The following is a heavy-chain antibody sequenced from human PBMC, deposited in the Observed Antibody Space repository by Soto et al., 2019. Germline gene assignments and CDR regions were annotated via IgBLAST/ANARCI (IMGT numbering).Heavy chain of an antibody. CDR1: GGTFSTFG. CDR2: IIPFFGTA. J-gene: IGHJ4*02. Sequence: ASVKVACKASGGTFSTFGISWVRQAPGQGLEWMGGIIPFFGTARYSQKFEDRITITADESTSTVYMDLRSLTSEDTAIYYCAKSAPMDAGDKYYYDFWGQGASVTVSS. D-gene: IGHD4-17*01. V-gene: IGHV1-69*13. CDR3: AKSAPMDAGDKYYYDF.